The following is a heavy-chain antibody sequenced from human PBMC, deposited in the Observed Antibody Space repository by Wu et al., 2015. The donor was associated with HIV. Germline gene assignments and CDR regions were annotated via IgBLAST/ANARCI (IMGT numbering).Heavy chain of an antibody. J-gene: IGHJ6*02. Sequence: QVQLVQSGAEVKKPGASVKVSCKASGYTFTSYYMHWVRQAPGQGLEWMGGINPLFGTTQHTRRFQDRLTFTTDESKTTVYMELSSLRSEDTAVYYCARAHYYGSGRPTGLYYAFDVWGQGTTVTVSS. V-gene: IGHV1-46*01. CDR3: ARAHYYGSGRPTGLYYAFDV. D-gene: IGHD3-10*01. CDR2: INPLFGTT. CDR1: GYTFTSYY.